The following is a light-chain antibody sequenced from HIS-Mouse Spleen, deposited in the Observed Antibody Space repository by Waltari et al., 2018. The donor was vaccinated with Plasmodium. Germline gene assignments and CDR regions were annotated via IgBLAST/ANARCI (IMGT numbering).Light chain of an antibody. V-gene: IGKV3-20*01. Sequence: EIVLTQSPGTLSLSPGERATLSCRASQSVSSSYLAWYQQKPGQGPRLLIYGGSSRATGIPDRFSGSGSGTDFTFTISRLEPEDFAVYYCQEDGSSPLTFGGGTKVEIK. CDR3: QEDGSSPLT. J-gene: IGKJ4*01. CDR1: QSVSSSY. CDR2: GGS.